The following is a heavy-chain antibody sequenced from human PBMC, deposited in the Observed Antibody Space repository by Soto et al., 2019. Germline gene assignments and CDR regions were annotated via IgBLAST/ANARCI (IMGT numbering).Heavy chain of an antibody. D-gene: IGHD3-9*01. CDR3: AMYCNSYEILTGRSDAFDI. V-gene: IGHV3-7*01. CDR1: GFTFTTYW. Sequence: EVQLVESGGGLVPPGGSLRLSCAASGFTFTTYWMSWLRQAPGKGLEWVANIKQDGSERYYVDSVEGRFTISRDNAKNSLYLQMNSLRAEDTAVYYCAMYCNSYEILTGRSDAFDIWGLGTMVTVSS. J-gene: IGHJ3*02. CDR2: IKQDGSER.